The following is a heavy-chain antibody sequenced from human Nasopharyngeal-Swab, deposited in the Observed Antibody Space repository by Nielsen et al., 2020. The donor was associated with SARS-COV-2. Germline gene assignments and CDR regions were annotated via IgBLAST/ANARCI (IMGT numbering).Heavy chain of an antibody. J-gene: IGHJ3*02. CDR3: ARGVVGATTTDAFDI. Sequence: SETLSLTCAVSGGSISSSNWWSWVRQPPGKGLERIGEIYHSGSTNYNPSLKSRVTISVDESKNQFSLKLSSVTAADTAVYFCARGVVGATTTDAFDIWGQGTMVTVSS. CDR1: GGSISSSNW. V-gene: IGHV4-4*02. CDR2: IYHSGST. D-gene: IGHD1-26*01.